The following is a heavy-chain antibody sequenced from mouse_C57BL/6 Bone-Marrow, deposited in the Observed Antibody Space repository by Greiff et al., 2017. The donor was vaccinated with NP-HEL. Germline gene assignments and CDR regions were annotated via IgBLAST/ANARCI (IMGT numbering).Heavy chain of an antibody. V-gene: IGHV1-15*01. CDR1: GYTFTDYE. CDR3: TRSTAQATYAMDY. Sequence: VQLKESGAELVRPGASVTLSCKASGYTFTDYEMHWVKQTPVHGLEWIGAIDPETGGTAYNQKFKGKAILTADKSSSTAYMELRSLTSEDSAVYYCTRSTAQATYAMDYWGQGTSVTVSS. CDR2: IDPETGGT. J-gene: IGHJ4*01. D-gene: IGHD3-2*02.